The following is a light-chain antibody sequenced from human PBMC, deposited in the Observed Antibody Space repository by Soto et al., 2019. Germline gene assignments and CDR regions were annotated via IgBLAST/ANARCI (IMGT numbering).Light chain of an antibody. CDR3: CSYAGSYTLV. CDR2: DVN. Sequence: QSVLAQPRSVSGSPGQSVTISCTGTSSDVGGYNYVSWYQQHPGKAPKLMIYDVNKRPSGVPDRFSGSKSGNTASLTISGLQAEAEADYYCCSYAGSYTLVFGTGTKVTVL. CDR1: SSDVGGYNY. V-gene: IGLV2-11*01. J-gene: IGLJ1*01.